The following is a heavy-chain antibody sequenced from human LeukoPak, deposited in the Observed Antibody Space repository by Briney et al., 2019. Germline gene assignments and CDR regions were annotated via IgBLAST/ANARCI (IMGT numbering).Heavy chain of an antibody. D-gene: IGHD3-10*01. J-gene: IGHJ4*02. V-gene: IGHV1-18*01. CDR1: GYTFTSYG. CDR3: ARTLTNMVRGANFDY. Sequence: ASVEVSCKASGYTFTSYGISWVRQAPGQGLEWMGWISAYNGNTNYAQKLQGRVTMTTDTSTSTAYMELRSLRSEDTAVYYCARTLTNMVRGANFDYWGQGTLVTVSS. CDR2: ISAYNGNT.